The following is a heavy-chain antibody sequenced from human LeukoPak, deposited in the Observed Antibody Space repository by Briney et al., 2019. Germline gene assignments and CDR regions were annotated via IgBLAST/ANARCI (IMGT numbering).Heavy chain of an antibody. CDR3: ASAGLRFLEWLEFDY. CDR1: GGSISSSSYY. Sequence: SETLSLTCTVSGGSISSSSYYWGWIRQPPGKGLEWIGSIYYSGSTYYNPSLKSRVTISADTSKNQFSLKLSSVTAADTAVYYCASAGLRFLEWLEFDYWGQGTLVTVSS. D-gene: IGHD3-3*01. CDR2: IYYSGST. V-gene: IGHV4-39*01. J-gene: IGHJ4*02.